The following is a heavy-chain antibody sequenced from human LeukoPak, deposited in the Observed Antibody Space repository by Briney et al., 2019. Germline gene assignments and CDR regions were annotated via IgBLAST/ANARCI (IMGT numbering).Heavy chain of an antibody. CDR2: IRSSGSTI. J-gene: IGHJ4*02. Sequence: GGSLRLSCAASGFTFSSYEMNWVRQAPGKGLEWVSYIRSSGSTIYYADSVKGRFTISRDNAKNSLYLQMNSLRAEDTAVYYCARDPGVATEPYYFDYWGQGTLVTVSS. CDR3: ARDPGVATEPYYFDY. CDR1: GFTFSSYE. V-gene: IGHV3-48*03. D-gene: IGHD5-12*01.